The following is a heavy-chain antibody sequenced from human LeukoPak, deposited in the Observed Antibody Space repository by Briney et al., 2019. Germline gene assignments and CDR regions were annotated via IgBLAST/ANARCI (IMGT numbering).Heavy chain of an antibody. J-gene: IGHJ4*02. CDR3: ARVADFWSGYYFDY. CDR2: INHSGST. CDR1: GGSFSGYY. D-gene: IGHD3-3*01. Sequence: SETLSLTCAVYGGSFSGYYWSWIRQPPGKGLEWIGEINHSGSTNYNPSLKSRVTISVDTSRNQFSLKLSSVTAADMAVYYCARVADFWSGYYFDYWGQGTLVTVSS. V-gene: IGHV4-34*01.